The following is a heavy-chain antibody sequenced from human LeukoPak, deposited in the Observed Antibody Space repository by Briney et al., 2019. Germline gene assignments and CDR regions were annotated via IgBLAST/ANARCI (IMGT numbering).Heavy chain of an antibody. J-gene: IGHJ6*03. CDR1: GGSISSYY. Sequence: PSETLSLTCTVSGGSISSYYWSWIRQPPGKGLEWIGYIYYSGSTNYNPSLKSRVTISVDTSKNQFPLKLSSVTAADTAVYYCARGLSRNYYYYMDVWGKGATVTVSS. D-gene: IGHD2/OR15-2a*01. CDR2: IYYSGST. CDR3: ARGLSRNYYYYMDV. V-gene: IGHV4-59*01.